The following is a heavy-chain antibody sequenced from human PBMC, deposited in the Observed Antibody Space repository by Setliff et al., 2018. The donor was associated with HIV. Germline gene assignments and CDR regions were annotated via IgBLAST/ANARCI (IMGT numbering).Heavy chain of an antibody. CDR1: GGSISSYY. CDR3: ARDRPDLYYDSSGDAFDI. V-gene: IGHV4-59*01. J-gene: IGHJ3*02. D-gene: IGHD3-22*01. CDR2: MYYSGSA. Sequence: NPSETLSLTCTVSGGSISSYYWSWIRQPPGKGLEWIGYMYYSGSANYNPSLKSRVTMSVDPSKNQFSLKLSSVTAADTAVYYCARDRPDLYYDSSGDAFDIWGQGTMVTVSS.